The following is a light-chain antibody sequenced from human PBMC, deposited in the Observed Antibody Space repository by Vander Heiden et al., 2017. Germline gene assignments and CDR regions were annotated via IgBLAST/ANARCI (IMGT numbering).Light chain of an antibody. CDR2: KAS. CDR1: QSISSW. J-gene: IGKJ2*01. CDR3: QQDNSYYT. Sequence: DIQMTQSPSTLSASVGDRVTITCRASQSISSWLAWYQQKPGKAPKLLIYKASSLESGVPSRVSGSGSGTEFTLTISSLQPDDFATYYCQQDNSYYTFGQGTKLEIK. V-gene: IGKV1-5*03.